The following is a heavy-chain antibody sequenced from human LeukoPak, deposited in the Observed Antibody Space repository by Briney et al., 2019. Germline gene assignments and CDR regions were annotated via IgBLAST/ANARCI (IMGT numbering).Heavy chain of an antibody. Sequence: SETLSLTCTVSGGSISSSSYYWGWIRQPPGKGLEWIGSIYYSGSTYYNPSLKSRVTISVDTSKNQFSLKLSSVTAADTAVYYCARDVSYDFWSGFNWFDPWGQGTLVTVSS. J-gene: IGHJ5*02. V-gene: IGHV4-39*07. CDR3: ARDVSYDFWSGFNWFDP. CDR2: IYYSGST. D-gene: IGHD3-3*01. CDR1: GGSISSSSYY.